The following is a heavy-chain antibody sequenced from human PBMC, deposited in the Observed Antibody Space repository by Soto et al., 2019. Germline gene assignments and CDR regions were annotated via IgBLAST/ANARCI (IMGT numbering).Heavy chain of an antibody. Sequence: VQLVESGGTVVQPGGSLRLSCVGSGFTFSSYGMHWVRQAPGKGLECVAVISDTGSSHYYAASVEGRFTISRENSKNTPASHVDRVGVEDTAVYYCAKDRGGDCPDNSCYFGADYWGQGTPVTVSS. V-gene: IGHV3-30*18. CDR3: AKDRGGDCPDNSCYFGADY. CDR1: GFTFSSYG. J-gene: IGHJ4*02. CDR2: ISDTGSSH. D-gene: IGHD2-2*01.